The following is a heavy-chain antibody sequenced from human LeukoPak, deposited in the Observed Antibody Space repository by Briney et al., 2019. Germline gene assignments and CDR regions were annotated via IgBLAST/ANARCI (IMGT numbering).Heavy chain of an antibody. J-gene: IGHJ4*02. D-gene: IGHD6-13*01. V-gene: IGHV3-53*01. CDR2: IYSGGST. CDR1: GFTFDDYG. Sequence: GGSLRLSCAASGFTFDDYGMSWVRQAPGKGLEWVSVIYSGGSTYYADSVKGRFTISRDNSKNTLYLQMNSLRAEDTAVYYCARSPGQQLVLSLFDYWGQGTLVTVSS. CDR3: ARSPGQQLVLSLFDY.